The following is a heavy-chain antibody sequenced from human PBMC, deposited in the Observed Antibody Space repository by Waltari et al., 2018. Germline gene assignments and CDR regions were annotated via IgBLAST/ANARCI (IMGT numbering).Heavy chain of an antibody. CDR3: ATDTGALWMDV. CDR2: INPSGGST. J-gene: IGHJ6*02. Sequence: QVQLVQSGAEVKKPGASVKISCKTSEYTFASSYVHWVRQAPGQGLEWMGIINPSGGSTINARRVQVRVTMTGDTSTSTVYMELSSLKSEDTAVYYCATDTGALWMDVWGQGTTVTVSS. V-gene: IGHV1-46*01. D-gene: IGHD7-27*01. CDR1: EYTFASSY.